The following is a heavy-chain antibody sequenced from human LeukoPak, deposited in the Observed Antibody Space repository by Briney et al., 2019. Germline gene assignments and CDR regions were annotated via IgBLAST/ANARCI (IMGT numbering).Heavy chain of an antibody. V-gene: IGHV3-48*03. Sequence: GGSLRLSCAVSGFTFSDYEMTWVRQAPGKGLEWISFITSSGATKYYADSVRGRFAISRDNANNSLYLLVDSLRADDTAVYFCASILGNNYYYYYMDVWGKGTTVTVSS. CDR1: GFTFSDYE. CDR2: ITSSGATK. CDR3: ASILGNNYYYYYMDV. J-gene: IGHJ6*03.